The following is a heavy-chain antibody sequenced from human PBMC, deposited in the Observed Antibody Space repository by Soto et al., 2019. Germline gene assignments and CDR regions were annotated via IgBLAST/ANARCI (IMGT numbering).Heavy chain of an antibody. Sequence: EVQLLESGGGLVQPGGSLRLSCAASGFTFSSYAMSWVRQAPGKGLEWVSAISGSGGSTYYADSVKGRFTISRDNSKNTLYLQMNSLRAEDTAVYYCAKWVCSGGSCYSRNGMDVWGQGTTVTVSS. CDR1: GFTFSSYA. V-gene: IGHV3-23*01. CDR3: AKWVCSGGSCYSRNGMDV. D-gene: IGHD2-15*01. CDR2: ISGSGGST. J-gene: IGHJ6*02.